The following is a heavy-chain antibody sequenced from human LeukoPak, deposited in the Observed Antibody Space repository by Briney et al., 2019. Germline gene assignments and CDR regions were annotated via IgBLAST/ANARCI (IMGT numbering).Heavy chain of an antibody. J-gene: IGHJ5*02. V-gene: IGHV3-53*01. Sequence: GGSLRLSCAASGFTASSNYMSWVRQAPGKGLEWVSVIYSGGSAYYADSVKGRFTISRDNSKNTLYLQMNSLRAEDTAVYYCAKGVAAAGTVWFDPWGQGTLVTVFS. D-gene: IGHD6-13*01. CDR3: AKGVAAAGTVWFDP. CDR1: GFTASSNY. CDR2: IYSGGSA.